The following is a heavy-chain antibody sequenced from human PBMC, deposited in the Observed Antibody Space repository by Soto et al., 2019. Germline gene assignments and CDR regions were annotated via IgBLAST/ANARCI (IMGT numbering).Heavy chain of an antibody. D-gene: IGHD2-2*01. CDR3: AKGAVPAAIFGPYYYMDV. J-gene: IGHJ6*03. Sequence: GGSLRLSCAASGFTFSNYAMSWVRQAPGKGLEWVSGISGSGGSTYYADSVKGRFTISRDNSKNTLYLQMNSLRVEDTAVYYCAKGAVPAAIFGPYYYMDVWGKGTTVTVSS. V-gene: IGHV3-23*01. CDR1: GFTFSNYA. CDR2: ISGSGGST.